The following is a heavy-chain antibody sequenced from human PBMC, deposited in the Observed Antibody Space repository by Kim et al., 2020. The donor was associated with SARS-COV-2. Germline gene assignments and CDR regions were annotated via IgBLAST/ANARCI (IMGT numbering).Heavy chain of an antibody. CDR2: IYYSGST. Sequence: SETLSLTCTVSGGSISSYYWSWIRQPPGKGLEWIGYIYYSGSTNYNPSLKSRVTISVDTSKNQFSLKLSSVTAADTAVYYCARDLGFDSSGYNNWFDPWGQGTLVTVSS. J-gene: IGHJ5*02. CDR1: GGSISSYY. V-gene: IGHV4-59*13. CDR3: ARDLGFDSSGYNNWFDP. D-gene: IGHD3-22*01.